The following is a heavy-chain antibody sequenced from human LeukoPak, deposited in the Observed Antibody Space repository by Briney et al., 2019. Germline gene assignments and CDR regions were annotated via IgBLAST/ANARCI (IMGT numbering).Heavy chain of an antibody. D-gene: IGHD3-9*01. CDR1: GFTFSSYA. V-gene: IGHV3-23*01. CDR2: ISGSGGSR. Sequence: GGSLRLSWAASGFTFSSYAMSWVRQAPGKEQDWISAISGSGGSRYYADPAKGRFTISSDNSKNTLYLQMNSLRGEDTAVYYCAKRPYFDWLSYYFDYWGQGTLVTVSS. CDR3: AKRPYFDWLSYYFDY. J-gene: IGHJ4*02.